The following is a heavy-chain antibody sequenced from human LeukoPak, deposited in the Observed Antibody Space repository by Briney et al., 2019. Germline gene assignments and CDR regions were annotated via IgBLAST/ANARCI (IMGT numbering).Heavy chain of an antibody. J-gene: IGHJ4*02. CDR1: GFNFSTYA. Sequence: SGGSLRLPCSASGFNFSTYAMNWVRQAPGKGLDWVSAISPIGSRTYYADSVKGRCTISRDNAKNTLYLQMNSLRAGDTAIYYCAKASTVLKPIDSWGKGTLVTVSS. CDR2: ISPIGSRT. V-gene: IGHV3-23*01. D-gene: IGHD1-14*01. CDR3: AKASTVLKPIDS.